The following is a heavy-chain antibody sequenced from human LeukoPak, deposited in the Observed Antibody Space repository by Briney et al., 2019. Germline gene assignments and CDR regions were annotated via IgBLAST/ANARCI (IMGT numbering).Heavy chain of an antibody. CDR2: ISTSGNTK. V-gene: IGHV3-48*03. CDR3: ARDGPAFSFGY. D-gene: IGHD3-3*02. J-gene: IGHJ4*02. Sequence: GGSLRLSCAASGFILSGYEMHGVRQAPGKGLEWVSCISTSGNTKYYADSVKGRFTISRDNARNSMYLQMNGLRAEDMAVYYCARDGPAFSFGYWGQGTLVTVSS. CDR1: GFILSGYE.